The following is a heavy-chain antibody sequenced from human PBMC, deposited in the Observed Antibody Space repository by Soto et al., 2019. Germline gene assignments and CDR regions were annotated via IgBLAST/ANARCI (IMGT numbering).Heavy chain of an antibody. V-gene: IGHV4-59*01. D-gene: IGHD6-13*01. CDR1: GGSISSYY. Sequence: PSETLSLTCTVSGGSISSYYWNWIRQSPGKGLEWIGYIYYSGSTNYNPSLKSRVTISVDTSKNQFSLQMNSLRPEDTAVYYCVKDRGGSWTFDYWGQGTLVTVSS. J-gene: IGHJ4*02. CDR2: IYYSGST. CDR3: VKDRGGSWTFDY.